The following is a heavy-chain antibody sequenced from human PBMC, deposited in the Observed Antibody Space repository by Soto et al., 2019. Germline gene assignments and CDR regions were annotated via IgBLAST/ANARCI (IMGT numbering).Heavy chain of an antibody. J-gene: IGHJ3*02. CDR1: GYTFTSYA. CDR2: INAGNGNT. CDR3: ARINDRGYDFWSPPQDAFDI. V-gene: IGHV1-3*01. D-gene: IGHD3-3*01. Sequence: ASVKVSCKASGYTFTSYAMHWLRQSPGQRLEWMGWINAGNGNTKYSQKFQGRVTITRDTSASTAYMELSSLRSEDTAVYYCARINDRGYDFWSPPQDAFDIWGQGTMVTVSS.